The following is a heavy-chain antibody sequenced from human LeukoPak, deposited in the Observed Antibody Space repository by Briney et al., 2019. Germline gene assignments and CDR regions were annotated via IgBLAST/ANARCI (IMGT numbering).Heavy chain of an antibody. CDR2: IYYSGRT. CDR3: ARDGNPWNLDV. D-gene: IGHD1-26*01. V-gene: IGHV4-59*01. J-gene: IGHJ2*01. Sequence: KTSKTLSLTCTVSGGSISPYYWTWIRQSPGKALEWIGYIYYSGRTSYNPSLKSRVTMSVDTSKNQFSLQLSSVTAADTAVYYCARDGNPWNLDVWGRGTLVTVSS. CDR1: GGSISPYY.